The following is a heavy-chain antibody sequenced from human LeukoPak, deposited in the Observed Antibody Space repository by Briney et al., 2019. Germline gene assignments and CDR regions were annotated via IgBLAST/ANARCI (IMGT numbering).Heavy chain of an antibody. CDR3: ARDAPGNTALDY. Sequence: GGSLRLSCAASGFTFGNHWMTWVRQAPGKGLVWVSRINGYGSSTDFADSVKGRFTISRDNAKNTLYLQMNSLRAEDTAVYYCARDAPGNTALDYWGQGTLVTVSS. CDR1: GFTFGNHW. CDR2: INGYGSST. V-gene: IGHV3-74*01. J-gene: IGHJ4*02. D-gene: IGHD5-18*01.